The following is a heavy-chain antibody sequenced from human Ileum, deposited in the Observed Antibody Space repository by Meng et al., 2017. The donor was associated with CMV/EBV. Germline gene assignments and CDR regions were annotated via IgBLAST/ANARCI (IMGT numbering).Heavy chain of an antibody. CDR3: ARSIVVVPATLYGNWFDP. CDR1: DYSISSGYY. Sequence: SETLSLTCSASDYSISSGYYWGWIRQTPGKGLEWLGSVYHSGSTYYNPSLKSRITISVDTSKNQFSLKLSSVTAADVSVYYCARSIVVVPATLYGNWFDPWGQGTLVTVSS. J-gene: IGHJ5*02. V-gene: IGHV4-38-2*02. CDR2: VYHSGST. D-gene: IGHD2-2*01.